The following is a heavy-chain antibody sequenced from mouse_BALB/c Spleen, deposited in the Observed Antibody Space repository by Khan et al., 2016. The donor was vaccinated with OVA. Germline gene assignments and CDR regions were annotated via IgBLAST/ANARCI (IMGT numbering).Heavy chain of an antibody. Sequence: VHLHESGPGLVKPSQSLYLTCTVTGYSITSDYAWNWIRQFPGNNLEWMGYISYSGNTKYTPSLKSRISITRDTSKNQFFLQLNSVTIEDTATYYCARIKGGDFDYWGQGTTVTVS. CDR3: ARIKGGDFDY. CDR2: ISYSGNT. V-gene: IGHV3-2*02. J-gene: IGHJ2*01. CDR1: GYSITSDYA.